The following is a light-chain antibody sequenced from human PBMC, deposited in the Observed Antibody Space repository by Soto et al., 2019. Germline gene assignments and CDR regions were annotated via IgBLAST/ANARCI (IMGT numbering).Light chain of an antibody. J-gene: IGKJ4*01. Sequence: GLTQSPGTLSLSPGERATLSCRASQSVSSSYLAWYQQKPGRAPRLLLYGASSRATGIPDRFSGSGSGTDFTLTISRLEPEDFAVYYCQQYGSSLFTFGGGTKVDIK. CDR2: GAS. CDR1: QSVSSSY. V-gene: IGKV3-20*01. CDR3: QQYGSSLFT.